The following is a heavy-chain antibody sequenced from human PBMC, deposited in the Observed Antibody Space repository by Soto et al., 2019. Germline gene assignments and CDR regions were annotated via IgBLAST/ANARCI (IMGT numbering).Heavy chain of an antibody. Sequence: ESLKISRKGSGSSFTSYWIGWVRLLPGKGLEWMGIDYPGDPDIRYSPSFQGQVTIAADKSISTAYLQWSSLKTKATAEYSRATRMHWFPSPSYFSDYSMDVWGQGTTVTVSS. D-gene: IGHD3-9*01. CDR2: DYPGDPDI. V-gene: IGHV5-51*01. CDR3: ATRMHWFPSPSYFSDYSMDV. CDR1: GSSFTSYW. J-gene: IGHJ6*02.